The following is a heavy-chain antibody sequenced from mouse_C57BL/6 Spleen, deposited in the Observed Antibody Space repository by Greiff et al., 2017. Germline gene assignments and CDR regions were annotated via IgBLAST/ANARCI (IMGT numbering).Heavy chain of an antibody. CDR3: ARGGDDYDWYFDV. CDR2: INPNYGTT. D-gene: IGHD2-4*01. CDR1: GYSFTDYN. V-gene: IGHV1-39*01. J-gene: IGHJ1*03. Sequence: EVKLMESGPELVKPGASVKISCKASGYSFTDYNMNWVKQSNGKSLEWIGVINPNYGTTSYNQKFKGKATLTVDQSSSTAYMQLNSLTSEDSAVYYGARGGDDYDWYFDVWGTGTTVTVSS.